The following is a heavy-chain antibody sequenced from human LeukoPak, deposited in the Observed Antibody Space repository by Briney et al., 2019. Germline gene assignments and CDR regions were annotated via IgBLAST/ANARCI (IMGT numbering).Heavy chain of an antibody. CDR1: GFTVSSNY. D-gene: IGHD1-26*01. Sequence: PGGSLRLSCAASGFTVSSNYMSWVRQAPGKGLEWVSVIYSGGSTYYADSVKGRFTISRDNSKNTLYLQMNSLRAEDTAVYYCARVFGGSSNTNFDYWGQGTLVTVSS. CDR3: ARVFGGSSNTNFDY. J-gene: IGHJ4*02. CDR2: IYSGGST. V-gene: IGHV3-53*01.